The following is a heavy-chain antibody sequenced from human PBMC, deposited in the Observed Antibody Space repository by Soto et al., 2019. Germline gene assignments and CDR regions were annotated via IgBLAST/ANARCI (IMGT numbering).Heavy chain of an antibody. D-gene: IGHD3-10*01. V-gene: IGHV1-69*12. J-gene: IGHJ6*02. CDR1: GGTFSSYA. CDR2: IIPIFGTA. CDR3: ARDPTITMVRGGGMDV. Sequence: QVQLVQSGAEVEKPGSSVKVSCKASGGTFSSYAISWVRQAPGQGLEWMGGIIPIFGTANYAQKFQGRVTITADESTSTAYMELSSLRSEDTAVYYCARDPTITMVRGGGMDVWGQGTTVTVSS.